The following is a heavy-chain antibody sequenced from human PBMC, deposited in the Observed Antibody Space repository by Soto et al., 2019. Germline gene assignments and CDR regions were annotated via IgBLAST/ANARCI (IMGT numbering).Heavy chain of an antibody. CDR1: GFTFSSYG. J-gene: IGHJ4*02. CDR2: IWYDGSNK. V-gene: IGHV3-33*01. D-gene: IGHD3-3*01. CDR3: ARDWSPAYFDY. Sequence: GGSLRLSCAASGFTFSSYGMHWVRQAPGKGLEWVAIIWYDGSNKYYGDSVKGRSTISRDNSKNTLYLQMNSLRGEDTAVYYCARDWSPAYFDYWGQGTLVTVPQ.